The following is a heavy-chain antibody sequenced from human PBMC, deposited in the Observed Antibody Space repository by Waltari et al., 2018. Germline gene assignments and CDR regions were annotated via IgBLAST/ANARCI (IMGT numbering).Heavy chain of an antibody. D-gene: IGHD2-21*01. CDR1: GFTFSSYA. Sequence: EVQLLESGGGLVQPGGSLRLSCAASGFTFSSYAMSWVRQAPGKGLEWVSVIYSGGSTYYADSVKGRFTISRDNSKNTLYLQMNSLRAEDTAVYYCVRIVGYFQHWGQGTLVTVSS. CDR3: VRIVGYFQH. J-gene: IGHJ1*01. V-gene: IGHV3-23*03. CDR2: IYSGGST.